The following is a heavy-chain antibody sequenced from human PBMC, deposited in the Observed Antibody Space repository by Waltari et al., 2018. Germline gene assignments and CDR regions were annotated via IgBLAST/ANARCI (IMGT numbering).Heavy chain of an antibody. V-gene: IGHV4-31*03. CDR1: GGSISIGGYY. J-gene: IGHJ4*02. Sequence: QVQLQESGPGLVKPSQTLSLTCTVSGGSISIGGYYWSWIRQHPVKGLEWIGYIYYSGSTYYNPSLKSRVTISVDTSKNQFSLKLSSGTAADTAVYYCARALEIEYSSSNPSVWGQGTLVTVSS. CDR2: IYYSGST. CDR3: ARALEIEYSSSNPSV. D-gene: IGHD6-6*01.